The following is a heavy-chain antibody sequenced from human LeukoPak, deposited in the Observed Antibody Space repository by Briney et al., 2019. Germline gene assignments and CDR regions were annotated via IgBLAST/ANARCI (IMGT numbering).Heavy chain of an antibody. CDR3: ARHGGLVRGFTDAFDI. Sequence: PSETLSLTCTGSGGSISSYYWSWIRQPPGKGLEWIGYIYYSGSTNSNPSLKSRVTISVDTSKNQFSLKLSSVSAADTAVYYCARHGGLVRGFTDAFDIWGQGTVVTVSS. J-gene: IGHJ3*02. CDR2: IYYSGST. V-gene: IGHV4-59*08. D-gene: IGHD3-10*01. CDR1: GGSISSYY.